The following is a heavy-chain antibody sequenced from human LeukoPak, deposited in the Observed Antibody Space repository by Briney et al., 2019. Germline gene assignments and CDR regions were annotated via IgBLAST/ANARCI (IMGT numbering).Heavy chain of an antibody. J-gene: IGHJ6*02. CDR1: GYTFTGYY. CDR2: INPNSGGT. Sequence: ASVMVSCKASGYTFTGYYMHWVRQAPGQGLEWMGWINPNSGGTNYAQKFQGRVTMTRDTSISTAYMELSRLRSDDTAVYYCARSVAGTPPYYYYGMDVWGQGTTVTVSS. D-gene: IGHD6-19*01. V-gene: IGHV1-2*02. CDR3: ARSVAGTPPYYYYGMDV.